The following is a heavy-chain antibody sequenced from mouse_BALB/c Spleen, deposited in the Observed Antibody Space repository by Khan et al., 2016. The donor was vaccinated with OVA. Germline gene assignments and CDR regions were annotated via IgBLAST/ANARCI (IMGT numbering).Heavy chain of an antibody. V-gene: IGHV3-2*02. CDR3: AISGYEAWFAY. Sequence: EVQLQESGPGLVKPSQSLSLTCTVTGYSITSDYAWNWIRQFPRNKLEWRGYISYSGSTSYNPSLKSRISITRDTSKNQFFLQLNSVTTEDTATYFVAISGYEAWFAYWGQGTLVTVSA. CDR2: ISYSGST. J-gene: IGHJ3*01. CDR1: GYSITSDYA. D-gene: IGHD2-14*01.